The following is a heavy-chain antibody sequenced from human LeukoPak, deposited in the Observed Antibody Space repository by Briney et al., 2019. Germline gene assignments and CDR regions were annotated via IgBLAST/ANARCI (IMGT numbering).Heavy chain of an antibody. CDR2: IIPIFGTA. CDR1: GGTFSSYA. D-gene: IGHD3-10*01. CDR3: ARDWPRFGEPITPSGYYGIDV. Sequence: ASVKVSCKASGGTFSSYAISWVRQAPGQGLEWMGGIIPIFGTANYAQKFQGRVTITADESTSTAYMELSSLRSEDAAVYYCARDWPRFGEPITPSGYYGIDVWGQGTTVTVSS. V-gene: IGHV1-69*01. J-gene: IGHJ6*02.